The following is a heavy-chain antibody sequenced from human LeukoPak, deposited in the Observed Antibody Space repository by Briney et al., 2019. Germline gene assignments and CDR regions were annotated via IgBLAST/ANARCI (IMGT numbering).Heavy chain of an antibody. CDR3: AKYSSGWYDAFDI. CDR1: AYSISSGYY. CDR2: LSHSGST. V-gene: IGHV4-38-2*02. Sequence: SETLSLTCTVSAYSISSGYYWGWIRQPPGKGLEWIGSLSHSGSTFYNPSLKSRVTISVDTSKNQFSLRLRSVTAADTAVYYCAKYSSGWYDAFDIWGQGTMVTVSS. J-gene: IGHJ3*02. D-gene: IGHD6-19*01.